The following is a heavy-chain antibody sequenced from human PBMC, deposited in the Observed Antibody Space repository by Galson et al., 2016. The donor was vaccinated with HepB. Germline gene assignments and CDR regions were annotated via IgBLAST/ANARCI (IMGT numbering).Heavy chain of an antibody. V-gene: IGHV3-11*01. Sequence: SLRLSCAASGFSVSNNYMTWIRQAPGKGLEWVSYISGGGESISYADSVKGRFTISRDNAKNSVYLQMNSLRTEDTAVYFCARDETGDYYYGMDVWGQGTTVTVSS. J-gene: IGHJ6*02. CDR1: GFSVSNNY. CDR2: ISGGGESI. CDR3: ARDETGDYYYGMDV.